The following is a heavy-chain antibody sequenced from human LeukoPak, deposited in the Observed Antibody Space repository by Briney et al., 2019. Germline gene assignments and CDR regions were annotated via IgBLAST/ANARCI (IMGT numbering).Heavy chain of an antibody. Sequence: ASVKVSCKASGYTFISYAMHWVRQAPGQGLEWMGWINAGNGNTKYSQKFQGRVTITRDTSANTAYMELSSLRSEDTAVYYCARGIAAAGPPDWGQGTLVTVSS. CDR2: INAGNGNT. CDR1: GYTFISYA. V-gene: IGHV1-3*01. CDR3: ARGIAAAGPPD. J-gene: IGHJ4*02. D-gene: IGHD6-13*01.